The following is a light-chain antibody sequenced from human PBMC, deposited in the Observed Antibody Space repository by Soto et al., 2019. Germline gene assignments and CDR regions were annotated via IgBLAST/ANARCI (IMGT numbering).Light chain of an antibody. Sequence: EIVMTQSPPTLSVSPGERATLSCRASQSVSNNLAWYQQRPGQAPRLLISGAFTRATGVPARFSGSGSGTEFTLTISSLQSEDFAVYFCQQYNDWPPYTFGQGTKLEIK. CDR3: QQYNDWPPYT. CDR2: GAF. CDR1: QSVSNN. V-gene: IGKV3-15*01. J-gene: IGKJ2*01.